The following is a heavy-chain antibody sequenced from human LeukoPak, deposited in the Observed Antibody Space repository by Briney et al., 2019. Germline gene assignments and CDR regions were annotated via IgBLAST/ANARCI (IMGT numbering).Heavy chain of an antibody. CDR3: ARDPYGSGNYLGAFDI. Sequence: GGSLRLSCAASGFTFRISSMNWVRQAPGKGLEWVSSISSSSTYIYYADSVKGRFTISRDNAKNSLYLQMNSLRAEDTAVYYCARDPYGSGNYLGAFDIWGQGTMVTVSS. J-gene: IGHJ3*02. CDR1: GFTFRISS. D-gene: IGHD3-10*01. CDR2: ISSSSTYI. V-gene: IGHV3-21*01.